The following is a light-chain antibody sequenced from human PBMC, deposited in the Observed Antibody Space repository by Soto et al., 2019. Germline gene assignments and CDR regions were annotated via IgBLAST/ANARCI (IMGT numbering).Light chain of an antibody. Sequence: QSALTQPRSVSGSPGQSVTISCTGTSSDVGGYKYVSWYQQHPGKVPKLLMFDVSERPSGVPDRFSGSKSGNTASLSISGLQAEDEADYYCCAYAGSYTALFGGGTKVTVL. CDR2: DVS. J-gene: IGLJ2*01. CDR1: SSDVGGYKY. V-gene: IGLV2-11*01. CDR3: CAYAGSYTAL.